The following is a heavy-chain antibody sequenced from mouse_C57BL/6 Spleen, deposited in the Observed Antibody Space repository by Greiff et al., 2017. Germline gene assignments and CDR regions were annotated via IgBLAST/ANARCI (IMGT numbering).Heavy chain of an antibody. D-gene: IGHD2-5*01. V-gene: IGHV2-2*01. CDR3: ARNRAYYSNYGLPYWYFDG. Sequence: VQLQQSGPGLVQPSQSLSITCTVSGFSLTRYGVHWVRPSPGKGLAWLGVIWSGGSTDYNAAFISRLSISKDNSKSQVFFKMNSLQAEDTAIYYCARNRAYYSNYGLPYWYFDGWGTGTTVTVSS. CDR2: IWSGGST. CDR1: GFSLTRYG. J-gene: IGHJ1*03.